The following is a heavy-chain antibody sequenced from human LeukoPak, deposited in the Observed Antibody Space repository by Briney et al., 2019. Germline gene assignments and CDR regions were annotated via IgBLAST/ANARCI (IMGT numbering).Heavy chain of an antibody. CDR2: IIPKFDLT. CDR3: AIISSSRITIFRHI. V-gene: IGHV1-69*04. J-gene: IGHJ4*02. D-gene: IGHD3-9*01. Sequence: GASVKVPCKTSGDTFSNFVISWVRQAPGQGLEWMARIIPKFDLTKIAQKFQGRVTMTRDTSTSTVYMELSSLRSEDTAVYYCAIISSSRITIFRHIWGQGTLVTVSS. CDR1: GDTFSNFV.